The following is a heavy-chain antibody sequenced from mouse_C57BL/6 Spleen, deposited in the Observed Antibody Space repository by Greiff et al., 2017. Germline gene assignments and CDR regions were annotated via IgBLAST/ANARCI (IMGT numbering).Heavy chain of an antibody. D-gene: IGHD3-3*01. V-gene: IGHV1-69*01. CDR3: ARPGTGNYFDY. Sequence: QVQLQQSGAELVMPGASVKLSCKASGYTFTSYWMHWVKQRPGQGLEWIGEIDPSDSYTNYNQKFKGKSTLTVDKSSSTAYMQLSSLTSEDSAVYYCARPGTGNYFDYWGQGTTLTVSS. J-gene: IGHJ2*01. CDR1: GYTFTSYW. CDR2: IDPSDSYT.